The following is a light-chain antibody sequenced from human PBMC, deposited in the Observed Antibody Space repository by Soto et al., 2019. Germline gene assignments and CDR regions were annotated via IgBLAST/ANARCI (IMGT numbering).Light chain of an antibody. CDR3: QQYNNWPYT. Sequence: EIVMTQSPATLSVSPGERATLSCRASQSVSSNLAWYQQKPGQAPRLLIYGASTRATGIPARFSGSGSGTELTLTISSLQSEDFAVYYCQQYNNWPYTFGQGTQLEIK. J-gene: IGKJ2*01. CDR1: QSVSSN. V-gene: IGKV3-15*01. CDR2: GAS.